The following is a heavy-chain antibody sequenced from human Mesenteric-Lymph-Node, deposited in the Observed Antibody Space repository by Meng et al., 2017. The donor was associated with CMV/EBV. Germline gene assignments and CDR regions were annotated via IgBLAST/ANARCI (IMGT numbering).Heavy chain of an antibody. V-gene: IGHV3-74*01. D-gene: IGHD3-22*01. CDR3: ARPDYYESSGYFI. J-gene: IGHJ3*02. CDR2: INSDGTRT. Sequence: GGSLRLSCVVSGFTFSRYSIHWVRQAPGKGLVWVSRINSDGTRTNYADSVKGRFTISRDNAKNTLYLQMESLRAEDSAVYYCARPDYYESSGYFIWGQGTMVTVSS. CDR1: GFTFSRYS.